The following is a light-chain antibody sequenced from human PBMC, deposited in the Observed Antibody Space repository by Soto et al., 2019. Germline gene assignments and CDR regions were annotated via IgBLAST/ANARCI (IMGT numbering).Light chain of an antibody. V-gene: IGLV4-69*01. J-gene: IGLJ2*01. CDR2: LNSDGSH. CDR1: SGHSSYA. Sequence: QSVLTQSHSASASLGASVKLTCTLSSGHSSYAIAWHQQQPEKGPRFLMKLNSDGSHSKGDGIPDRFSGSSSGAERYLTISSLQSEDETDYYCQTWGSGGVIFGGGTKVTVL. CDR3: QTWGSGGVI.